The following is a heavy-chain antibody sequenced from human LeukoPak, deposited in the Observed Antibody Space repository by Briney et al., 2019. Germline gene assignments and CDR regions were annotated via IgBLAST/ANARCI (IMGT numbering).Heavy chain of an antibody. D-gene: IGHD3-10*01. CDR1: GGSISSSRYY. V-gene: IGHV4-39*02. J-gene: IGHJ5*02. CDR3: ARSWYYGSGRYYPDWFDP. Sequence: SETLSLTCIVSGGSISSSRYYWGWIRQPPGKGLEWIGRIDKSGSTSYNPSLRSRVTISVDTSKNHFSLKLSSLTAADTAVYYCARSWYYGSGRYYPDWFDPWGQGTLVTVSS. CDR2: IDKSGST.